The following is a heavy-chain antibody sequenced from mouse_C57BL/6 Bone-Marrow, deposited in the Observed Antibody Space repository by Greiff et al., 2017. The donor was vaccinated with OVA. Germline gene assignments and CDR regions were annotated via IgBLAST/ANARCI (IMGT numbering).Heavy chain of an antibody. Sequence: QVQLQQPGAELVKPGASVKLSCKASGYTFTSYWMQWVKQRPGQGLEWIGEIDPSDSYTNYNQKFKGKATLTVDTSSSTAYMQLSSLTSEDSAVYYCAKDGVFYYFDYWGQGTTLTVSS. V-gene: IGHV1-50*01. CDR2: IDPSDSYT. CDR1: GYTFTSYW. CDR3: AKDGVFYYFDY. J-gene: IGHJ2*01.